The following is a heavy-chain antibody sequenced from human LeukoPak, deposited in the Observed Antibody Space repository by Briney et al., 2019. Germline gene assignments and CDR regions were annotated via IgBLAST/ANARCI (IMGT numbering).Heavy chain of an antibody. V-gene: IGHV1-3*01. D-gene: IGHD6-13*01. Sequence: ASVKVSCKASGYTFTSYAMHWVRQAPGQRLEWMGWINAGNSNTKYSQKFQGRVTITRDTSASTAYMELSSLRSEDTAVYYCARGAASLYYYYYGMDVWGQGTTVTVSS. CDR1: GYTFTSYA. CDR3: ARGAASLYYYYYGMDV. J-gene: IGHJ6*02. CDR2: INAGNSNT.